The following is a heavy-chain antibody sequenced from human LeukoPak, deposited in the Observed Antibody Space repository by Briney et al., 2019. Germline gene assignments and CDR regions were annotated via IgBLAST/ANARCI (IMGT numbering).Heavy chain of an antibody. V-gene: IGHV3-7*01. Sequence: GGSLRLSCAVSGFPFNSWMSWVRQAPGKGLEWVANINQDGETKVYVDSVKDRFTISRDNAKNSLCLQMNSLRAEDTAMYYCARDPYNSGGYGAFDTRGQGTMVTVSS. CDR1: GFPFNSW. D-gene: IGHD3-22*01. CDR2: INQDGETK. CDR3: ARDPYNSGGYGAFDT. J-gene: IGHJ3*02.